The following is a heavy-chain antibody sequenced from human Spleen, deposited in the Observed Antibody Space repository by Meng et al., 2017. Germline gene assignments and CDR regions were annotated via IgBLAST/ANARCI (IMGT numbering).Heavy chain of an antibody. D-gene: IGHD3-10*01. CDR1: DYTFTGYG. CDR3: AKGTPGRRYAEY. CDR2: LGAHDGDI. Sequence: QVQPVQSGPEVKKPGASVKVSCKASDYTFTGYGVSWVRQAPGQGLEWMAWLGAHDGDISHAPRFQGRVTVTADRPTATAYMELRNLRSDDTGVYYCAKGTPGRRYAEYWGQGTLVTVSS. V-gene: IGHV1-18*01. J-gene: IGHJ4*02.